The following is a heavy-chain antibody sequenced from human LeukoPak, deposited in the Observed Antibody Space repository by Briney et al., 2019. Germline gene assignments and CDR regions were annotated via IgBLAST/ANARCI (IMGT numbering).Heavy chain of an antibody. CDR3: AVYYYGSGSQKRYYYYMDV. CDR2: IYSDGTT. V-gene: IGHV3-53*01. J-gene: IGHJ6*03. CDR1: GFTVSSNY. D-gene: IGHD3-10*01. Sequence: PGGSLRLSCAASGFTVSSNYMSWVRQAPGKGLECVSVIYSDGTTYYADSVKGRFTISRDKSKNTLHLQMNILRAEDTAVYYRAVYYYGSGSQKRYYYYMDVWGKGTTVTVSS.